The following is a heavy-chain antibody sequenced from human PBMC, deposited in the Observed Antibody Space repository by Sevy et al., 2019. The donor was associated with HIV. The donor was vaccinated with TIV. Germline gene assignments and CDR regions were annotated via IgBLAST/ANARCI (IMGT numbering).Heavy chain of an antibody. V-gene: IGHV4-34*01. CDR3: ARGVSDFWSGPGL. D-gene: IGHD3-3*01. Sequence: LLQLRRPLSLTCAVSGGSFSGYYWSWIRQPPGKGLEWIGEINRSGGTNYNPSLKSRVTISVDTSKNQFSLKLSSVTAAATVMYYCARGVSDFWSGPGLWGQGTLVTVSS. CDR2: INRSGGT. CDR1: GGSFSGYY. J-gene: IGHJ4*02.